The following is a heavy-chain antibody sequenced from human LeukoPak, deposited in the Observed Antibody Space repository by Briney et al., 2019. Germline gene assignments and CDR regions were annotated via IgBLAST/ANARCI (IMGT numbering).Heavy chain of an antibody. CDR2: INSDGSST. CDR1: GFTFSSYW. D-gene: IGHD3-9*01. Sequence: GGSLRLSCAASGFTFSSYWMHWVRQAPGKGLVWVLRINSDGSSTSYADSVKGRFTISRDNAKNTLYLQMNSLRAEDTAVYYCARGTELRYFDWLSQHWGQGTLVTVSS. CDR3: ARGTELRYFDWLSQH. J-gene: IGHJ1*01. V-gene: IGHV3-74*01.